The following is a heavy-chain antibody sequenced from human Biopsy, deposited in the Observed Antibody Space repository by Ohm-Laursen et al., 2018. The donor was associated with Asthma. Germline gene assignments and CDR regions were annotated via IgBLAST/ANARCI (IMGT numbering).Heavy chain of an antibody. J-gene: IGHJ5*02. CDR1: GGSINIGDYY. CDR2: IYYSGST. V-gene: IGHV4-31*11. Sequence: TLSLTCAVFGGSINIGDYYWSWIRQHPVKGLEWIGYIYYSGSTYYNPSLKSRVSISLDTSKNQFSLSLTSVTAADTAVYYCARTTYGDDGFDPWGQGTLVTVPS. D-gene: IGHD4-17*01. CDR3: ARTTYGDDGFDP.